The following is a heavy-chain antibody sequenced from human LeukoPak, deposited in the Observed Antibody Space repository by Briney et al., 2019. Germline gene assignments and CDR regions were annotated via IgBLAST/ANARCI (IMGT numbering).Heavy chain of an antibody. CDR2: INAGNGNT. J-gene: IGHJ4*02. V-gene: IGHV1-3*01. D-gene: IGHD3-22*01. Sequence: ASVKVSCKASGYTFTSYAMHWVRQAPGQRLEWMGWINAGNGNTKYSQKFQGRVTITRDTSASTAYMELSSLRSEDTAVYYCARALIVVVTSLGGYWGQGTLVTVSS. CDR3: ARALIVVVTSLGGY. CDR1: GYTFTSYA.